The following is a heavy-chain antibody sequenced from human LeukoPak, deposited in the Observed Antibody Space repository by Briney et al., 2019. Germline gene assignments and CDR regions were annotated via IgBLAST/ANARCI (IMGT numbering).Heavy chain of an antibody. CDR2: SNAYNLNT. CDR3: ARDRHIAAAVYYYYMDV. J-gene: IGHJ6*03. Sequence: ASLKVSCKASGYTFTRYIFSWVRQAPGQGLEWMGWSNAYNLNTDYAQRIQGRVTMTTDTYTSTAYMELRSLRSDDTAVYYCARDRHIAAAVYYYYMDVWGKGTPVTVSS. CDR1: GYTFTRYI. V-gene: IGHV1-18*01. D-gene: IGHD6-13*01.